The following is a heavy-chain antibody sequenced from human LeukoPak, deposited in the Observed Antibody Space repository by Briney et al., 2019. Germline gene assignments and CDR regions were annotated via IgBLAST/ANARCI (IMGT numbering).Heavy chain of an antibody. V-gene: IGHV1-2*02. CDR1: GYTFTGYY. CDR3: ARPALYGSGSHFGY. Sequence: ASVKVSRTASGYTFTGYYMHWVRQAPGQGLEWIGWINHNSGVTRFAQKFQGRVTMTRDMSISTVYMEVNSLRPNDTAVYYCARPALYGSGSHFGYWGQGTLVTVSS. D-gene: IGHD3-10*01. CDR2: INHNSGVT. J-gene: IGHJ4*01.